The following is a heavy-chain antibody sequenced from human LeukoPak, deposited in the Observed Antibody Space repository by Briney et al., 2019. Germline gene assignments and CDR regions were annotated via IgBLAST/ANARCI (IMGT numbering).Heavy chain of an antibody. J-gene: IGHJ5*02. CDR1: GYSISSGYY. Sequence: SETLSLTCTVSGYSISSGYYWGWIRQPPGKGLEWIGSIYHSGSTYHNPSLKSRVTISVDTSKNQFSLKLSSVTAADTAVYYCAALGELRMSRWFDPWGQGTLVTVSS. D-gene: IGHD1-7*01. CDR2: IYHSGST. CDR3: AALGELRMSRWFDP. V-gene: IGHV4-38-2*02.